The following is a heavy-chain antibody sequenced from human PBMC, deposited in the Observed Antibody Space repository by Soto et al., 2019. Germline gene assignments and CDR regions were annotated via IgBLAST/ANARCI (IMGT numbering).Heavy chain of an antibody. V-gene: IGHV1-69*08. Sequence: QVQLVQSGAEVKKPGSSVNVSCKASGGTFSSYTISWVRQAPGQGLEWVGRIIPLLRIANYAQKCQGRVTTTADRSSGTAYMDLSSLRSDDTAVYYCAREPPALKGDAYDVWGQGTMVIVSS. CDR2: IIPLLRIA. CDR3: AREPPALKGDAYDV. CDR1: GGTFSSYT. J-gene: IGHJ3*01.